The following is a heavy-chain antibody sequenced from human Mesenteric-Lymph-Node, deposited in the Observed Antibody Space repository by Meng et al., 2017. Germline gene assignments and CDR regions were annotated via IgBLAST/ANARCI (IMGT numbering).Heavy chain of an antibody. CDR2: IYYSGST. Sequence: QVQLQESGPGLVRPSETLSLTCTVSGGSVSSGSYYWSWIRQPPGKGLEWIGYIYYSGSTNYNPSLKSRVTISVDTSKNQFSLKLSSVTAADTAVYYCASSYYYRSDYWGQGTLVTVSS. CDR1: GGSVSSGSYY. CDR3: ASSYYYRSDY. J-gene: IGHJ4*02. D-gene: IGHD3-10*01. V-gene: IGHV4-61*01.